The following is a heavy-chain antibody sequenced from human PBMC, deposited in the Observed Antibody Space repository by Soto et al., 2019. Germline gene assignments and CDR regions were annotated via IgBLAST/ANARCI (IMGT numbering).Heavy chain of an antibody. V-gene: IGHV1-69*08. D-gene: IGHD2-2*01. CDR3: AREGGDCSSTSCRFDYGMDV. J-gene: IGHJ6*02. CDR2: IIPILGIA. CDR1: GGTFSSYT. Sequence: QVQLVQSGAEVKKPGSSVKVSCKASGGTFSSYTISWVRQAPGQGLEWMGRIIPILGIAHYAQKFQGRVTITADKTTSTAYRELSSLRSEDTAVYYCAREGGDCSSTSCRFDYGMDVWGQGTTVTVSS.